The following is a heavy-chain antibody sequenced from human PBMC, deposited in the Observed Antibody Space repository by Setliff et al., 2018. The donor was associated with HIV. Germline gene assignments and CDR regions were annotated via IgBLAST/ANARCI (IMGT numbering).Heavy chain of an antibody. J-gene: IGHJ4*02. CDR1: GYTFTDYY. D-gene: IGHD3-10*01. CDR2: VDPKNGDT. Sequence: ASVKVSCKASGYTFTDYYMHWVQQAPAKGLEWMGRVDPKNGDTIYAEKLRGRVTITADTSTDAAYMELGSLRSEDTAIYYCATLDYYGSATYNLALHYWGQGTLVTVSS. CDR3: ATLDYYGSATYNLALHY. V-gene: IGHV1-69-2*01.